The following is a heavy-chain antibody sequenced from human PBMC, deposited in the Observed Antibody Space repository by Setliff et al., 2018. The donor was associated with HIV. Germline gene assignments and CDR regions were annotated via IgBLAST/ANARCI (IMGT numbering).Heavy chain of an antibody. J-gene: IGHJ5*01. D-gene: IGHD3-10*01. V-gene: IGHV4-34*01. CDR2: INHSGSV. CDR1: GRAFTGYF. Sequence: SETLSLTCAVYGRAFTGYFWTWIRHFPGKGLEWIGEINHSGSVNYNTSLKSRVNISVDMSKNQVSLKVTSVNVADTATYFCAAKPMIRGKPFDSWGQGTLVTVSS. CDR3: AAKPMIRGKPFDS.